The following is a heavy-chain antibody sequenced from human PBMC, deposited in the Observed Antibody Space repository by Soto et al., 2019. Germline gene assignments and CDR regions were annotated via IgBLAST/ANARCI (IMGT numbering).Heavy chain of an antibody. J-gene: IGHJ5*02. V-gene: IGHV4-59*01. CDR3: ARDTGYCSGGSCYPLRWFDP. Sequence: QVQLQESGPGLVKPSETLSLTCTVSGGSISSYYWSWIRQPPGKGLEWIGYIYYSGSTNYNPSLKSRVTISVDTSKNQFSLKLSSVTAADTAVYYCARDTGYCSGGSCYPLRWFDPWGQGTLVTVSS. CDR2: IYYSGST. CDR1: GGSISSYY. D-gene: IGHD2-15*01.